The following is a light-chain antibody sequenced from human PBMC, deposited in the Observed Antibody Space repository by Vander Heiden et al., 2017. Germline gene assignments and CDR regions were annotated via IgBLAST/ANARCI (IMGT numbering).Light chain of an antibody. CDR3: QQSYSTPWT. CDR1: QSISSY. J-gene: IGKJ1*01. V-gene: IGKV1-39*01. Sequence: DIQMTQSPSFLSASVGDRVTITCRASQSISSYLNWYQQKPGKAPKLLIYAASRLQSGVPTRFSGSGSGTDFTLTSSSLQPEDFATYFCQQSYSTPWTFGQGTKVEIK. CDR2: AAS.